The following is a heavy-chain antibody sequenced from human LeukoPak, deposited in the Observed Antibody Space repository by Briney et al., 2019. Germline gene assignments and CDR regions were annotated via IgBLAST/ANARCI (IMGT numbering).Heavy chain of an antibody. J-gene: IGHJ4*02. Sequence: GGSLRLSCAASGFTFSSYSMNWVRQAPGKGLEWVSSISSSSSYIYYADSVKGRFTISRDNAKNSLYLQMNSLRAEDTAAYYCARVQRSSWAPAGYWGQGTLVTVSS. CDR2: ISSSSSYI. D-gene: IGHD6-13*01. CDR3: ARVQRSSWAPAGY. CDR1: GFTFSSYS. V-gene: IGHV3-21*01.